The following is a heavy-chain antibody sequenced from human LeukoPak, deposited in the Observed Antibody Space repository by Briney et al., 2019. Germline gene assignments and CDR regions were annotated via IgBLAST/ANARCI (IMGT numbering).Heavy chain of an antibody. V-gene: IGHV3-11*01. CDR2: ISSSGSTI. CDR3: ARSNCSGGSCYSWYYYYGMDV. CDR1: GFTFSDYY. J-gene: IGHJ6*02. Sequence: PGGSLRLSCAASGFTFSDYYMSWIRQAPGKGLEWVSYISSSGSTIYYADSVKGRFTISRDNAKNSLYLQMNSLRAEDTAVYYCARSNCSGGSCYSWYYYYGMDVWGRGTTVTVSS. D-gene: IGHD2-15*01.